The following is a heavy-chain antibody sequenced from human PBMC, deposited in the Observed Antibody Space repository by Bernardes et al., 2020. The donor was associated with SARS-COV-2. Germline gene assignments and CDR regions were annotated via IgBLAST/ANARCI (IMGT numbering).Heavy chain of an antibody. CDR1: GGSISSYY. D-gene: IGHD3-9*01. V-gene: IGHV4-59*08. J-gene: IGHJ3*02. Sequence: SETLSLTCTVSGGSISSYYWSWIRQPPGKGLEWIGYIYYSGSTNYNPSLKSRVTISVDTSKNQFSLKLSSVTAADTAVYYCARHLDSTILLIDIWGQGTMVTVSS. CDR3: ARHLDSTILLIDI. CDR2: IYYSGST.